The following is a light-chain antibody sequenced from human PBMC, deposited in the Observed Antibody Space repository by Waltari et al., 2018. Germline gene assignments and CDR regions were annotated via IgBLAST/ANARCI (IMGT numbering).Light chain of an antibody. Sequence: QSALTQPASVSGSPGQSITISCTGTSRAVGAYTYISWYQQHPGKVPKVMIFDVSNRPSGVSNRFSGSKSGNTASLTISGLQAEDEADYYCASYTSRNTLVFGSGTKVTIL. CDR3: ASYTSRNTLV. CDR1: SRAVGAYTY. CDR2: DVS. J-gene: IGLJ1*01. V-gene: IGLV2-14*03.